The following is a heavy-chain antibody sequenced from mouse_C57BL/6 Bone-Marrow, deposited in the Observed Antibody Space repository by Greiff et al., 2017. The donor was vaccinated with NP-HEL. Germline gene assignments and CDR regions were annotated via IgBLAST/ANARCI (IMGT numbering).Heavy chain of an antibody. J-gene: IGHJ3*01. CDR2: ISSGSSTI. V-gene: IGHV5-17*01. D-gene: IGHD2-4*01. CDR3: ARVYYDDDGGFAY. CDR1: GFTFSDYG. Sequence: DVKLVESGGGLVKPGGSLKLSCAASGFTFSDYGMHWVRQAPEKGLEWVAYISSGSSTIYYADTVKGRFTISRDNAKNTLFLQMTSLRSEDTDMYYCARVYYDDDGGFAYWGQGTLVTVSA.